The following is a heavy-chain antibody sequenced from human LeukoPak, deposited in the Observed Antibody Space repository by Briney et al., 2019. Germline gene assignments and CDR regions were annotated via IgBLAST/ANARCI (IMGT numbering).Heavy chain of an antibody. CDR1: GFTFSSYW. CDR2: IKQDGSEK. CDR3: ARAGWLQFFDY. Sequence: GGSLRLSCAASGFTFSSYWMSWVRQAPGKGLEWVANIKQDGSEKYYVDSVKGRFTISRDNAKNSLYLQMNSLRAEATAVYYCARAGWLQFFDYWGQGTLVTVSS. J-gene: IGHJ4*02. D-gene: IGHD5-24*01. V-gene: IGHV3-7*01.